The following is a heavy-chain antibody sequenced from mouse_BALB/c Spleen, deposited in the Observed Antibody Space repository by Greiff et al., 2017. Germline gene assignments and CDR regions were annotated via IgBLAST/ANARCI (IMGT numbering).Heavy chain of an antibody. D-gene: IGHD1-1*01. CDR2: ISSGGST. J-gene: IGHJ3*01. CDR3: ARAGYYGSSPWFAY. CDR1: GFTFSSYA. Sequence: DVKLVESGGGLVKPGGSLKLSCAASGFTFSSYAMSWVRQTPEKRLEWVASISSGGSTYYPDSVKGRFTISRDNARNILYLQMSSLRSEDTAMYYCARAGYYGSSPWFAYWGQGTLVTVSA. V-gene: IGHV5-6-5*01.